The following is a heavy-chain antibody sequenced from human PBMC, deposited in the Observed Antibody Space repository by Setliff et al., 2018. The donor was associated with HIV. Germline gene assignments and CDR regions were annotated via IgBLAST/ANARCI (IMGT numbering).Heavy chain of an antibody. CDR2: IYKSGST. J-gene: IGHJ4*02. CDR1: GGSNSPYH. D-gene: IGHD5-18*01. V-gene: IGHV4-59*08. CDR3: ARLSDTAMASFDS. Sequence: SETLSLTCSVSGGSNSPYHWRWIRQPPGKGLEWLGYIYKSGSTNYSPSLKSRVTISPGTSKNQFSLKLTSVTAADTAVYYCARLSDTAMASFDSWGQGSLVTVS.